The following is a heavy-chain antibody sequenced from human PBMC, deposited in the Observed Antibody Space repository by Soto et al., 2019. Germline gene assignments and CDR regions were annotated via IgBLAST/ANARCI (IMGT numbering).Heavy chain of an antibody. J-gene: IGHJ4*02. V-gene: IGHV4-59*01. CDR2: IYYSGST. CDR1: GGSISSYY. CDR3: AREEGIAPRAIDY. Sequence: SETLSLTCTVSGGSISSYYWSWIRQPPGKGLEWIGYIYYSGSTNYNPSLKSRVTISVDTSKNQFSLKLSSVTAADTAVYYCAREEGIAPRAIDYWGQGTLVTVSS.